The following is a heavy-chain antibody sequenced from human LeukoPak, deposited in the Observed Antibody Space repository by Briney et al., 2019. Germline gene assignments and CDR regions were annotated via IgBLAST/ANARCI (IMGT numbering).Heavy chain of an antibody. J-gene: IGHJ4*02. CDR1: GFMFSSYA. CDR2: ISGSGAIT. Sequence: GGSLSLSCAGSGFMFSSYAMGGVRQAAGKGLEWVAGISGSGAITYYADAVKGRFSISRDNSKNTVSLQVNTLRAADTAVYYCAKDLHGEVPDYFDYWGQGTLVTVSS. V-gene: IGHV3-23*01. D-gene: IGHD3-3*01. CDR3: AKDLHGEVPDYFDY.